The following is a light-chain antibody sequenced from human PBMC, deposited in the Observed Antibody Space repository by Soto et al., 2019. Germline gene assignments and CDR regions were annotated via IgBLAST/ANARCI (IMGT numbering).Light chain of an antibody. CDR3: QQYNNWPTRYT. CDR1: QSVSSN. V-gene: IGKV3-15*01. J-gene: IGKJ2*01. Sequence: EIVMTQSPATLSVSPGERATLSCRASQSVSSNLAWYQQKPGQAPRLLIYGASTRATGIPARFSGSGSGTELTLTISSLQSEDFAVYYCQQYNNWPTRYTFGQGTKLEIK. CDR2: GAS.